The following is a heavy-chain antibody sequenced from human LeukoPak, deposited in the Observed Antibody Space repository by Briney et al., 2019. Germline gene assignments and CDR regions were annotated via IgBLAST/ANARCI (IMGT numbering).Heavy chain of an antibody. Sequence: ASVKVSCKASGYTFRSFDVNWVRQATGQGLEWMGWMNPNSGNTGYAQEFQGRVTMTRNTSINTACMEVSGLTSEDTAVYYCARAPSPASYAMDVWGQGTTVTVSS. CDR3: ARAPSPASYAMDV. CDR1: GYTFRSFD. CDR2: MNPNSGNT. V-gene: IGHV1-8*01. J-gene: IGHJ6*02.